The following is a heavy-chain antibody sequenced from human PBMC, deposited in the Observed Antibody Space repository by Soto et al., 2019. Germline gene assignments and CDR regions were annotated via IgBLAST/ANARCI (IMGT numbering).Heavy chain of an antibody. V-gene: IGHV4-39*01. J-gene: IGHJ4*02. CDR2: IYYGGST. CDR3: ARRGRWNYLFVY. D-gene: IGHD1-7*01. Sequence: PSETLSLTCTVSGGSISSSSYYWGWIRQPPGKGLEWIGSIYYGGSTYYNPSLKSRVTISVDTSKNQFSVKLSSVTAAYTAVYYCARRGRWNYLFVYWGQGTLVTVSS. CDR1: GGSISSSSYY.